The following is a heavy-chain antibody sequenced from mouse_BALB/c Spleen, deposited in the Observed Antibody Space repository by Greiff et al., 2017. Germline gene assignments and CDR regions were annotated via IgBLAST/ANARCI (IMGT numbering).Heavy chain of an antibody. J-gene: IGHJ1*01. CDR3: APYYYGSSSYWYFDV. Sequence: EVKLQESGAELVKPGASVKLSCTASGFNIKDTYMHWVKQRPEQGLEWIGRIDPANGNTKYDPKFQGKATITADTSSNTAYLQLSSLTSEDTAVYYCAPYYYGSSSYWYFDVWGAGTTVTVSS. CDR1: GFNIKDTY. V-gene: IGHV14-3*02. CDR2: IDPANGNT. D-gene: IGHD1-1*01.